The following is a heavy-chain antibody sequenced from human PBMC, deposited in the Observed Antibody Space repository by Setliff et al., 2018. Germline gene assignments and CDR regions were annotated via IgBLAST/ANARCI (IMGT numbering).Heavy chain of an antibody. J-gene: IGHJ3*02. CDR2: FYHSGSM. V-gene: IGHV4-59*08. D-gene: IGHD2-15*01. CDR1: GGSISSSY. Sequence: SETLSLTCTVSGGSISSSYWSWIRQPPGKGLEWIGYFYHSGSMNYSPSLKGRVTMSVDTSKNQFSLKMRSVTAADAALYYCARKDGDMWGQGTMVTVSS. CDR3: ARKDGDM.